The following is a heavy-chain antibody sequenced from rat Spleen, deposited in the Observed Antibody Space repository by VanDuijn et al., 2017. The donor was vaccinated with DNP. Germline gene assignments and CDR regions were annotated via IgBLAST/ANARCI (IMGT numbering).Heavy chain of an antibody. Sequence: EVQLVESGGDLVQPGGSLKLSCVASGFTLNNYWLTWVRQVPGKGLEWVASITGSGDTTNYLDSVMGRFTVSRDSAKSTLYLQMDSLRSEDTATYYCARHELSHGPFDYWGQGVMVTVSS. J-gene: IGHJ2*01. CDR3: ARHELSHGPFDY. CDR2: ITGSGDTT. CDR1: GFTLNNYW. V-gene: IGHV5-31*01.